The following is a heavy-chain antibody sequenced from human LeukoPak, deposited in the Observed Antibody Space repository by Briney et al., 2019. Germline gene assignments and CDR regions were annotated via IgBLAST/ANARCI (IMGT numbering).Heavy chain of an antibody. V-gene: IGHV4-34*01. CDR1: GWSFNDYY. CDR3: ARIRVVGAGDY. J-gene: IGHJ4*02. D-gene: IGHD1-26*01. CDR2: INARGDT. Sequence: SETLSLTCAVYGWSFNDYYWNWIRQPPGKGLEWIGEINARGDTNYNPSLKSRVTISVDTSKNQFSLKLSSVTAADTAVYYCARIRVVGAGDYWGQGTLVTVSS.